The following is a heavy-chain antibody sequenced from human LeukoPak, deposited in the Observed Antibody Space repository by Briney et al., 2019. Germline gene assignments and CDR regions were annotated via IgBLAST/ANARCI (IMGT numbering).Heavy chain of an antibody. J-gene: IGHJ4*02. CDR3: ARASSSWSTRRYFDF. Sequence: GGSLRLSCAASGFTFSDYYMSWIRQAPGEGLEWVSYISSSGSTIYYADSVKGRFTISRDNAKNSLYLQMNSLRAEDTAVHYCARASSSWSTRRYFDFWGQGTLVTVSS. D-gene: IGHD6-13*01. CDR1: GFTFSDYY. CDR2: ISSSGSTI. V-gene: IGHV3-11*01.